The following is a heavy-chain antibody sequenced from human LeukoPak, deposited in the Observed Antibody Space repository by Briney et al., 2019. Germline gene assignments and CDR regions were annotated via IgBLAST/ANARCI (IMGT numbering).Heavy chain of an antibody. J-gene: IGHJ4*02. CDR3: ARESRICSSTSCPLGY. CDR1: GFTFSSYS. Sequence: PGGSLRLSCAASGFTFSSYSMNWVRQAPGKGLEWVSSISSSSSYIYYADSVKGRFTISRDNAKNSLYLQMNSLRAEDTAVYYCARESRICSSTSCPLGYWGQGTLVTVSS. CDR2: ISSSSSYI. D-gene: IGHD2-2*01. V-gene: IGHV3-21*01.